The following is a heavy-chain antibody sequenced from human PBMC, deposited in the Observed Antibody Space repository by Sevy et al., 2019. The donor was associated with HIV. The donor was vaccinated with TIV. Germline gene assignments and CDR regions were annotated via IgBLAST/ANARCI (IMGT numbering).Heavy chain of an antibody. D-gene: IGHD3-9*01. J-gene: IGHJ5*02. CDR1: GGSISSGGYY. Sequence: SETLSLTCTVSGGSISSGGYYWSWIRQHPGKGLEGIGYIYYSGNTYYNPSLKSRVTISVDTSKNQFSLKLSSVTAADTAVYYCARAPGDADDILTGYYGVDPWGQGTLVTVSS. CDR2: IYYSGNT. CDR3: ARAPGDADDILTGYYGVDP. V-gene: IGHV4-31*03.